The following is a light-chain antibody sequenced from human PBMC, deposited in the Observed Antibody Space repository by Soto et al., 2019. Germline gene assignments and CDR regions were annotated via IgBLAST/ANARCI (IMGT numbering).Light chain of an antibody. J-gene: IGLJ3*02. CDR2: DVS. CDR3: SSYTSSSTWV. V-gene: IGLV2-14*01. Sequence: QSALTQPASVPGSPGQSITISCNGTSSDVGGYNYVSWYQQYPGKAPKLMIYDVSNRPSGVSNRFSGSKSGNTDSLTISGLHTEDEADYYCSSYTSSSTWVFGGGTQLTVL. CDR1: SSDVGGYNY.